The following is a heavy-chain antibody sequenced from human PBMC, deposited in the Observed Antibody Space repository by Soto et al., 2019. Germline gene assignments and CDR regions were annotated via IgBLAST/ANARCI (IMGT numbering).Heavy chain of an antibody. J-gene: IGHJ3*02. D-gene: IGHD3-22*01. V-gene: IGHV3-33*01. CDR1: GFTFSSYG. CDR2: IWYDGSNK. CDR3: ARPEHYDSSGYYYEDAFDI. Sequence: QVQLVESGGGVVQPGRSLRLSCAASGFTFSSYGMHWLRQALGKGLEWVAVIWYDGSNKYYADSVKGRFTISRDNSKNTLYLQMNSLRAEDTAVYYCARPEHYDSSGYYYEDAFDIWGQGTMVTVSS.